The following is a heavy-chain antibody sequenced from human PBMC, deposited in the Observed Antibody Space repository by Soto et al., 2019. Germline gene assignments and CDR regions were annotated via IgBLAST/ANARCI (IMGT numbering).Heavy chain of an antibody. CDR1: GFTFSSYW. J-gene: IGHJ5*02. CDR2: INSDGSRT. CDR3: ARVLTGSWNWFDP. Sequence: EVQLVESGGGLVQTGESLRLSCAASGFTFSSYWMHWVRQAPGKGLVWVSRINSDGSRTNYAYSVKGRFTVSSDNAKNTQYLQMNSLRAEDTAVYYCARVLTGSWNWFDPRGQGTLVTVSS. D-gene: IGHD6-13*01. V-gene: IGHV3-74*01.